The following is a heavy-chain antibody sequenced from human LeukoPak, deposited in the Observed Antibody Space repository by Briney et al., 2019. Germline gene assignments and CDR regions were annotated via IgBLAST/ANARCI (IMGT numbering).Heavy chain of an antibody. CDR2: IYYSGST. V-gene: IGHV4-59*11. D-gene: IGHD3-3*01. CDR1: GGSISSHY. J-gene: IGHJ4*02. CDR3: ARTLPGFWSGYYTFDY. Sequence: SETLSLTCTVSGGSISSHYWSWIRQPPGKGLGWIGYIYYSGSTNYNPSLKSRVTISVDTSKNQFSLKLSSVTAADTAVYYCARTLPGFWSGYYTFDYWGQGTLVTVSS.